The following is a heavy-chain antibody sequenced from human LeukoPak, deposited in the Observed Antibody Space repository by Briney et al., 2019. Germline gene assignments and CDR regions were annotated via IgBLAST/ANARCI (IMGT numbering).Heavy chain of an antibody. CDR3: ARFDYLNWFDP. CDR2: ISYDGSNE. J-gene: IGHJ5*02. Sequence: GGSLRLSCAASGVTFSNYGMHWVRQAPGKGLECVAGISYDGSNEYHADSVKGRFTISRDNSKNTLFLQMNSLRGEDTAVYYCARFDYLNWFDPWGQGTLVTVSS. V-gene: IGHV3-30-3*01. CDR1: GVTFSNYG. D-gene: IGHD5-12*01.